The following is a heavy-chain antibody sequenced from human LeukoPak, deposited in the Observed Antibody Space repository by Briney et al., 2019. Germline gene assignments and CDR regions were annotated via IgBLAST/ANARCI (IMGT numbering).Heavy chain of an antibody. CDR3: ARVGSSGYYPFDY. CDR1: GYTFTSYA. Sequence: ASAKVSCKASGYTFTSYAMHWVRQAPGQRLEWMGWINAGNGNTKYSQKFQGRVTITRDTSASTAYMELSSLRSEDTAVYYCARVGSSGYYPFDYWGQGTLVTVSS. D-gene: IGHD3-22*01. V-gene: IGHV1-3*01. J-gene: IGHJ4*02. CDR2: INAGNGNT.